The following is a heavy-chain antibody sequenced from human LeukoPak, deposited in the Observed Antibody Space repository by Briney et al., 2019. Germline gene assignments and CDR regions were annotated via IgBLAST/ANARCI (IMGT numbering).Heavy chain of an antibody. CDR3: ARNGGNHDYFDY. Sequence: SETLSLTCTVSGGSISSGDYYLSWIRQPPGKGLEWIGYIYYSGSTCYNPSLKSRVTISVDTSKNQFSLKLSSVTAADTAVYYCARNGGNHDYFDYWGQGTLVTVSS. J-gene: IGHJ4*02. D-gene: IGHD4-23*01. CDR2: IYYSGST. CDR1: GGSISSGDYY. V-gene: IGHV4-30-4*08.